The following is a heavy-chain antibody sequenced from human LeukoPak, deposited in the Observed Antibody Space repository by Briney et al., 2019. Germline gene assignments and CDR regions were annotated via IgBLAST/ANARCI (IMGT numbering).Heavy chain of an antibody. D-gene: IGHD2-2*03. CDR3: SMDLSGAHDY. J-gene: IGHJ4*02. V-gene: IGHV3-74*01. Sequence: GGSLRLSCAASGLTFSSYWMHWVRQAPGKGLVWVSRVNTDGRTTNYADSVRGRFTISRDNAENTLYLQMNSLRVEDTAVYYCSMDLSGAHDYWGQGSVVTVSS. CDR2: VNTDGRTT. CDR1: GLTFSSYW.